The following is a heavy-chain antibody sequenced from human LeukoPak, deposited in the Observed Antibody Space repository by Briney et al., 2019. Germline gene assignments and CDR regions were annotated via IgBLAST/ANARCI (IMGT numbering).Heavy chain of an antibody. J-gene: IGHJ4*02. D-gene: IGHD3-10*01. CDR3: LRDDFQTYYGSDSY. CDR1: EYFFIDHY. CDR2: INPNSGGI. Sequence: GASVKVSCKTPEYFFIDHYINWVRQAPGQGLEWMGWINPNSGGINYAQKFQGRVTMTRDTSISTVYMELSRLRSDDTAVYYCLRDDFQTYYGSDSYWGLGTLVTVSS. V-gene: IGHV1-2*02.